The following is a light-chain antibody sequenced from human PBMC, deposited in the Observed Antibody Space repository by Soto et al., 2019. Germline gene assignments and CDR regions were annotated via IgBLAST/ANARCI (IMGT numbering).Light chain of an antibody. CDR2: AVS. V-gene: IGLV2-14*01. CDR3: LSYTTSSSYV. CDR1: SSDVGAYNR. J-gene: IGLJ1*01. Sequence: QSALTQPASVSGSPGQSITISCTGTSSDVGAYNRVSWYQQHSGKAPKLMIYAVSNRPSGVSNRFSGSKSGNTASLTISGLQDEDEDDYYCLSYTTSSSYVFGTGTKVTVL.